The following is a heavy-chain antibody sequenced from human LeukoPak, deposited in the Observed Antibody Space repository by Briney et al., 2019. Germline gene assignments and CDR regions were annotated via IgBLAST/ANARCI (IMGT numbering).Heavy chain of an antibody. CDR1: GYTFTSNY. CDR3: ARDQEGFDY. V-gene: IGHV1-46*01. CDR2: IYPRDGST. J-gene: IGHJ4*02. Sequence: ASVKVSCKASGYTFTSNYIHWVRQAPGQGLGWMGMIYPRDGSTSYAQKFQGRVTVTRDTSTSTVHMELSGLRSEDTAVYYCARDQEGFDYWGQGTLVTVSS.